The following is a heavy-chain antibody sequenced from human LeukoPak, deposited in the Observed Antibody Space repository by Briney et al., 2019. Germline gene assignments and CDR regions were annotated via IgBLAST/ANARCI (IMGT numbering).Heavy chain of an antibody. V-gene: IGHV3-23*01. J-gene: IGHJ3*01. CDR3: AKRYYDSSGYFGAFDV. CDR1: GFTFSSYY. D-gene: IGHD3-22*01. CDR2: ISGNGGCT. Sequence: GGSLRLSCAASGFTFSSYYMGWVRQAPGKGLEWVSGISGNGGCTYYEDSVKGRFTISRDNSKNTVFLQVNSLRAEDTAVYYCAKRYYDSSGYFGAFDVWGQGTMVTVSS.